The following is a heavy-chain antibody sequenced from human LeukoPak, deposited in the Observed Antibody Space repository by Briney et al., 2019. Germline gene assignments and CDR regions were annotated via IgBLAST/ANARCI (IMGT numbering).Heavy chain of an antibody. CDR1: GFRFSSYA. Sequence: GGSLRLSCVGSGFRFSSYAMGWVRQAPEKGLEWVSGIYENGGTTHYADSVKGRFSISRDNSKNTLYLQMDSLRAEDTAVYYCVKRPTVYLGDTVDIWGQGTMVTVSS. V-gene: IGHV3-23*01. J-gene: IGHJ3*02. D-gene: IGHD2-8*01. CDR3: VKRPTVYLGDTVDI. CDR2: IYENGGTT.